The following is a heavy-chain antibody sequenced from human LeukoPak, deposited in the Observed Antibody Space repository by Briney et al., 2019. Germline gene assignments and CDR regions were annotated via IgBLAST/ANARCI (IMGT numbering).Heavy chain of an antibody. CDR1: GFTFSSYS. CDR3: ARGLTIFGVEGAFDI. J-gene: IGHJ3*02. V-gene: IGHV3-48*04. D-gene: IGHD3-3*01. Sequence: PGGSLRLSCAASGFTFSSYSVNWVRQAPGEGLEWVSYISSSSSTIYYADSVKGRFTISRDNAKNSLYLQMNSLRAEDTAVYYCARGLTIFGVEGAFDIWGQGTMVTVSS. CDR2: ISSSSSTI.